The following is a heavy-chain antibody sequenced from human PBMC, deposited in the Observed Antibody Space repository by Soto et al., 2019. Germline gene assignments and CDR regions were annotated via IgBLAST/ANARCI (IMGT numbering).Heavy chain of an antibody. Sequence: ASVKVSCKASGFTFTSSAVHWVRQAPGQGFEWMGRISPKSGGTNYAQKFQGRVSMTWDTSLKTAYMELSSLMSEDTAVYYCARPPGYISDWYYFDLWGQGTQVTVSS. CDR2: ISPKSGGT. J-gene: IGHJ4*02. V-gene: IGHV1-2*02. CDR1: GFTFTSSA. D-gene: IGHD3-9*01. CDR3: ARPPGYISDWYYFDL.